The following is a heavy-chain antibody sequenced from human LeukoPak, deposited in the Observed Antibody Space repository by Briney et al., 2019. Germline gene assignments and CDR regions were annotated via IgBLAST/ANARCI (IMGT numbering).Heavy chain of an antibody. CDR2: IYYSGST. D-gene: IGHD3-22*01. J-gene: IGHJ3*01. V-gene: IGHV4-39*01. Sequence: PSETLSLTCAVSGGSISSTSYYWAWIRQPPGKGLEWIGTIYYSGSTYHHPSLKSRVTMSVDTSRNQFSLKLSSVDAADTAVYYCAKAGVRYFDSSGLYAFDFWGQGTTVTVSS. CDR1: GGSISSTSYY. CDR3: AKAGVRYFDSSGLYAFDF.